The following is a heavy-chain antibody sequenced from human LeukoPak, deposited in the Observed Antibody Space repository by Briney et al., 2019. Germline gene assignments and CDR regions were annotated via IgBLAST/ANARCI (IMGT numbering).Heavy chain of an antibody. CDR3: ARDLRVSSWPFDY. J-gene: IGHJ4*02. CDR2: ISGTSSTI. D-gene: IGHD6-13*01. V-gene: IGHV3-48*01. CDR1: GFSFSTNS. Sequence: GGSLRLSCAASGFSFSTNSMNWVRQAPGKGLEWVSYISGTSSTIYYAESVKGRFTISRDNARNSLFLQMNGLRPEDTALYYCARDLRVSSWPFDYWGQGTLVTVSS.